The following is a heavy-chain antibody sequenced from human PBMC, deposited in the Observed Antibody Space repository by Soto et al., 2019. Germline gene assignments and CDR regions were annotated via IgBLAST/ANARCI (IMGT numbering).Heavy chain of an antibody. CDR2: ISAYNGNT. CDR1: GYTFTSYG. D-gene: IGHD6-13*01. CDR3: ASCSSSWYTLDY. J-gene: IGHJ4*02. Sequence: ASVKVSCKASGYTFTSYGISWVRQAPGQGLEWMGWISAYNGNTNYAQKLQGRVTMTTDTSTSTAYMELSSLRSEDTAVYYCASCSSSWYTLDYWGQGTLVTVSS. V-gene: IGHV1-18*01.